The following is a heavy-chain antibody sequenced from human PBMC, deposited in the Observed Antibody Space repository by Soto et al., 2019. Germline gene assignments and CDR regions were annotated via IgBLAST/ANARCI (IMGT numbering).Heavy chain of an antibody. D-gene: IGHD3-10*01. CDR2: IVVGSGNT. V-gene: IGHV1-58*02. J-gene: IGHJ6*03. Sequence: QMQLVQSGPEVKKPGTSVKVSCKASGFTFTSSAMQWVRQARGQRLEWIGWIVVGSGNTNYAQKFQERVTITRDMSTSPAYVELSSLRSEDTAVYYCAAWNYDYYGSGSSCSGRGGCYMDVWGKGTTVTVSS. CDR1: GFTFTSSA. CDR3: AAWNYDYYGSGSSCSGRGGCYMDV.